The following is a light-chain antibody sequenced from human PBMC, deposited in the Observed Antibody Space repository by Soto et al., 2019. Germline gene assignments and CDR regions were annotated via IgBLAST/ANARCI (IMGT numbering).Light chain of an antibody. V-gene: IGLV2-14*01. CDR3: SPYTSSSTPYV. Sequence: QSVLTQPASVSGSPGQSITISCTGTSSDVGKYNYVSWYQEHPGKAPKLMIYDVSNRPSGVSNRFSGSKSGNTASLTISGLQAEDEADYYCSPYTSSSTPYVFGTGTKVTVL. J-gene: IGLJ1*01. CDR1: SSDVGKYNY. CDR2: DVS.